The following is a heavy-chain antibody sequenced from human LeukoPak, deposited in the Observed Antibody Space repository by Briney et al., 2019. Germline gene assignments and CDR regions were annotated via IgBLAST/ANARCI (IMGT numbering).Heavy chain of an antibody. D-gene: IGHD1-14*01. CDR2: IRASVSGT. J-gene: IGHJ4*02. Sequence: GGSLRLSCAASGFTFSSYGLSWVRQAPGKGLEWVAAIRASVSGTYYADSVQGRFIISRDNSKNTLYLQMDRLRADNTAVYYCAKDLNNNGRGFDYWGQGTLVTVSS. CDR1: GFTFSSYG. V-gene: IGHV3-23*01. CDR3: AKDLNNNGRGFDY.